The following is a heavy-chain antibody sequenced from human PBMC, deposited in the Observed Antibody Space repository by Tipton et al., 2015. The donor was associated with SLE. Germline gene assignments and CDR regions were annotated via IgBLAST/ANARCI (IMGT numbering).Heavy chain of an antibody. CDR2: IYHSGST. J-gene: IGHJ6*02. CDR1: GYSISSGYY. Sequence: TLSLTCTVSGYSISSGYYWGWIRQPPGKGLEWIGSIYHSGSTYYNPSLKSRVTISVDTSKNQFSLKLSSVTAADTAVYYCSRRGPFYYYYYGMDVWGQGTTVTVSS. D-gene: IGHD3-10*01. CDR3: SRRGPFYYYYYGMDV. V-gene: IGHV4-38-2*02.